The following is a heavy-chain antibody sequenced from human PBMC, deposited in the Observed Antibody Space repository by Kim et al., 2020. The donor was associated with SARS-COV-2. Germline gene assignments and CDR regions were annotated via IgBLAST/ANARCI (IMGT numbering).Heavy chain of an antibody. J-gene: IGHJ3*02. CDR3: AKNRGDYSNDAFDI. D-gene: IGHD4-4*01. V-gene: IGHV3-53*01. Sequence: GGSLRLSCAASGFTVTSNYMSWVRQAPGKGLEWVSVIFSGASTYYADSVRGRFTISRDSFKNTLYLQMNSLRAEDTAMYYCAKNRGDYSNDAFDIWGQGTMVTVSS. CDR1: GFTVTSNY. CDR2: IFSGAST.